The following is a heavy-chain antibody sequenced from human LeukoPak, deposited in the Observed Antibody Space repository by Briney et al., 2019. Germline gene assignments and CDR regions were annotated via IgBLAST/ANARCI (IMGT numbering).Heavy chain of an antibody. D-gene: IGHD4-17*01. CDR2: IMSDGTGI. CDR1: GFTFSNYW. Sequence: GGSLRLSRTTSGFTFSNYWMYWVRQAPGKGLMWVSRIMSDGTGITYTDSVEGRFTISRDNAKNTLYLQMNSLRDEDTAVYYCVRGQTIDYWGQGTLVTVSS. J-gene: IGHJ4*02. V-gene: IGHV3-74*01. CDR3: VRGQTIDY.